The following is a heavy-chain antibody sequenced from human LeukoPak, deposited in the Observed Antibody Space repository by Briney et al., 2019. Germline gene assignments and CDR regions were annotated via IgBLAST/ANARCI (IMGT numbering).Heavy chain of an antibody. Sequence: GGSLRLSCAASGFAFSNNAMHWVRQAPGKGLEWVTVIANDGSNKYYAESVKGRFTISRDNSKNTLYLQMNSLRVDDTAIYYCARAWLSPQGGLDYWGQGTQVTVSS. V-gene: IGHV3-30*04. CDR3: ARAWLSPQGGLDY. D-gene: IGHD3-10*01. CDR2: IANDGSNK. J-gene: IGHJ4*02. CDR1: GFAFSNNA.